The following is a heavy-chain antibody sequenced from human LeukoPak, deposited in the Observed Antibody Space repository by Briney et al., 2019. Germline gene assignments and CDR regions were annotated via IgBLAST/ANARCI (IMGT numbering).Heavy chain of an antibody. Sequence: GGSLRLSCAASGFTFSSYGMHWVRQAPGKGLEWVAFDRYDGSNKYYADSVKGRFTISRDNSKNTLYLQMGSLRAEDMAVYYCARGEGTAMVTGFGFDYWGQGTLVTVSS. V-gene: IGHV3-30*02. CDR3: ARGEGTAMVTGFGFDY. CDR2: DRYDGSNK. CDR1: GFTFSSYG. D-gene: IGHD5-18*01. J-gene: IGHJ4*02.